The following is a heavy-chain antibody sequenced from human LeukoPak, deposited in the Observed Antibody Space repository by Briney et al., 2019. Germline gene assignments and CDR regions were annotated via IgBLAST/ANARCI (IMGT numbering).Heavy chain of an antibody. V-gene: IGHV3-48*03. J-gene: IGHJ4*02. CDR2: ISSSGSTI. CDR3: ARVGIVGATKLEY. Sequence: GGSLRLSCAASEFTFSSYEMNWVRQAPGKGLEWVSYISSSGSTIYYADSVKGRFTISRDNAKNSLYLQMNSLRAEDTAVYYCARVGIVGATKLEYWGQGTLVTVSS. CDR1: EFTFSSYE. D-gene: IGHD1-26*01.